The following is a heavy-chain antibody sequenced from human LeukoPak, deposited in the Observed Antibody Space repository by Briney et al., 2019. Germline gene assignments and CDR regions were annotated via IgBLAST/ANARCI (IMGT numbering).Heavy chain of an antibody. Sequence: SGGSLRLSCAASGFTFSSYSMNWVRQAPGKGLEWVSYISSSSSTIYYADSVKGRFTISGDNAKNSLYLQMNSLRDEDTAVYYCASDSPPPLEYGMDVWGQGTTVTVSS. CDR3: ASDSPPPLEYGMDV. CDR1: GFTFSSYS. J-gene: IGHJ6*02. V-gene: IGHV3-48*02. D-gene: IGHD5-24*01. CDR2: ISSSSSTI.